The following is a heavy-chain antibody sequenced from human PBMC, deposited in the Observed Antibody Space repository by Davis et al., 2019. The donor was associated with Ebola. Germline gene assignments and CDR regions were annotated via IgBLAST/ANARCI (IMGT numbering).Heavy chain of an antibody. CDR1: GGSISSSNW. CDR3: ARLTGSCSGGTCYP. Sequence: MPSETLSLTCAVSGGSISSSNWWSWVRQPPGKGLEWIGEIYHSGSTNYNPSLKSRVTISVDTSKNQFSLKLSSVTAADTAVYYCARLTGSCSGGTCYPWGQGTLVTVSS. V-gene: IGHV4-4*02. CDR2: IYHSGST. J-gene: IGHJ5*02. D-gene: IGHD2-15*01.